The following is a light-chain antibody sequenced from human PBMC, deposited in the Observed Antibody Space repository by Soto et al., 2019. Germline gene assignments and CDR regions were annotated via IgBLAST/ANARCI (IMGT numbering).Light chain of an antibody. CDR1: QSISSW. CDR3: QQANTFPFP. V-gene: IGKV1-12*01. J-gene: IGKJ3*01. Sequence: DIQMTQSPSSVSASVGDRVTITCRARQSISSWLAWYQQRPGKAPKLLIHAASNLRSGVPSRFSGSGSGTDFNLTISSLQPEYFATDYRQQANTFPFPFGPGTKVDVK. CDR2: AAS.